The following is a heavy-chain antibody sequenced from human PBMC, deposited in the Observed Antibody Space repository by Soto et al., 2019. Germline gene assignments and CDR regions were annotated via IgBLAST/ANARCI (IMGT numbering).Heavy chain of an antibody. J-gene: IGHJ5*02. CDR2: ISHSGTT. V-gene: IGHV4-38-2*01. D-gene: IGHD2-21*02. CDR1: GYPISSGYY. Sequence: SETLSLTCAVSGYPISSGYYWGWIRQPPGRGLEWIGSISHSGTTYYNPSLTSRVTISIDTSNNEFSLKLSSVTAADTAVYYCARATGGNSGWGHWSDPWGQGTLVTVSS. CDR3: ARATGGNSGWGHWSDP.